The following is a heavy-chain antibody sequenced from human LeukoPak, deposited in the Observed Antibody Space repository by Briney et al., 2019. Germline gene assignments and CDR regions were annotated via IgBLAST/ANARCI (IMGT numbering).Heavy chain of an antibody. CDR3: ASIDYYYGMDV. CDR1: GYKFTGYY. Sequence: ASVKVSCKASGYKFTGYYMHWVGQAPGQGREWRGWINPNSGGTNYAQKFQGRVTMTRDTSISTAYMELSRLRSDDTAVYYCASIDYYYGMDVWGQGTTVTVSS. V-gene: IGHV1-2*02. J-gene: IGHJ6*02. D-gene: IGHD3-16*02. CDR2: INPNSGGT.